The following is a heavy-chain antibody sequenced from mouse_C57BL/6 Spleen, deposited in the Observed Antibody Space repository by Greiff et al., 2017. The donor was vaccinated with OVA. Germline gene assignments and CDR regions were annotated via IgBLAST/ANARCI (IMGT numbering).Heavy chain of an antibody. Sequence: EVKLVESGGDLVKPGGSLKLSCAASGFTFSSYGMSWVRQTPDTRLAWVATISSGGSYTYSPDSVKGRFTISRDTAKHTLYLQMSMLKSEDTAMYYCARPYYGSSYWYFDVWGTGTTGTVSS. CDR3: ARPYYGSSYWYFDV. V-gene: IGHV5-6*01. D-gene: IGHD1-1*01. CDR2: ISSGGSYT. CDR1: GFTFSSYG. J-gene: IGHJ1*03.